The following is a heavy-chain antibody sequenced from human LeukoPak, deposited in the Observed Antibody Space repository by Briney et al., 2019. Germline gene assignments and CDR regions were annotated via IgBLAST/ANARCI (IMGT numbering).Heavy chain of an antibody. V-gene: IGHV3-23*01. Sequence: GGSLRLSCATSGFTFSNYEMSWVRQTPGKGLEWVSLVSSNGVNTYYADSVKGRFTISRDNSKNTVSLQMNSLRGEDTAVYYCAKDVRVGGGGMDVWGQGTPVTVSS. CDR1: GFTFSNYE. CDR2: VSSNGVNT. CDR3: AKDVRVGGGGMDV. J-gene: IGHJ6*02. D-gene: IGHD1-26*01.